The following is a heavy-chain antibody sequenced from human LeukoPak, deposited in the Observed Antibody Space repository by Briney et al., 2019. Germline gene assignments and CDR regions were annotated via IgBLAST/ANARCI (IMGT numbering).Heavy chain of an antibody. D-gene: IGHD1-26*01. CDR2: IYYSGST. CDR1: GGSISNSC. CDR3: ARGGPWERGDV. Sequence: SETLSLTCTVSGGSISNSCWSWIRQPPGKGLEWIGYIYYSGSTNYNPSLKSRVTISIDTSKNQFYMKLSSVTAADTALYYCARGGPWERGDVWGQGTMVTLSS. J-gene: IGHJ3*01. V-gene: IGHV4-59*01.